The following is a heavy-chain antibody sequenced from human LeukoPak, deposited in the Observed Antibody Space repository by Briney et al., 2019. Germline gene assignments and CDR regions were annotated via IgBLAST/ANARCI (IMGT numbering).Heavy chain of an antibody. CDR3: AREYYYGSGSYYYYMDV. CDR2: MNPSSGNT. CDR1: GYTFTSYD. Sequence: ASVKVSCKASGYTFTSYDINWVRQATGQGLEWMGWMNPSSGNTGYAQKFQGRVTMTRNTSISTAYMELSSLRSEDTAVYYCAREYYYGSGSYYYYMDVWGKGTTVTISS. D-gene: IGHD3-10*01. J-gene: IGHJ6*03. V-gene: IGHV1-8*01.